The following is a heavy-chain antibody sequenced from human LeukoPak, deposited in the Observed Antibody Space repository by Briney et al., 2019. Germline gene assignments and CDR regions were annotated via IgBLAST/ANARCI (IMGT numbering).Heavy chain of an antibody. CDR3: AKTRGYCSGGSCYSDY. D-gene: IGHD2-15*01. V-gene: IGHV3-23*01. CDR1: GFTFSSYA. CDR2: ISGSGDSA. Sequence: PGGSLRLSCAASGFTFSSYAMTWVRQAPGKGLEWVSAISGSGDSAFYADSVKGRFTISRDNSKKTLYLQMNSLRAEDMAAYYCAKTRGYCSGGSCYSDYWGQGTLVTVSS. J-gene: IGHJ4*02.